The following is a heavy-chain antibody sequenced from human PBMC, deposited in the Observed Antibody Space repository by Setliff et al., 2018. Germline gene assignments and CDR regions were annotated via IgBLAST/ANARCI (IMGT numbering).Heavy chain of an antibody. CDR2: INAGNGNT. CDR3: ARAIPPGYISTWYSS. D-gene: IGHD6-13*01. J-gene: IGHJ4*02. V-gene: IGHV1-3*01. CDR1: GYTFTSYA. Sequence: ASVKVSCKASGYTFTSYAMHWVRQAPGQRLEWMGWINAGNGNTKYSQKFQGRVAITRDTSASTAYMELSSLRSEDTAVYYCARAIPPGYISTWYSSWGQGTLVTVPQ.